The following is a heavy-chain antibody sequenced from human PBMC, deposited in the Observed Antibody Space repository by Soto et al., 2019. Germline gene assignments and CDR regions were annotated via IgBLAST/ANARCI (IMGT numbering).Heavy chain of an antibody. J-gene: IGHJ4*02. CDR2: IYYGGST. V-gene: IGHV4-39*01. Sequence: SETLSLTCTVSGGSISSGTYYWAWMRQPPGKGLEWIGHIYYGGSTYYNPSLKSRVTISVDTSNNQFSLKLSSVTAADTTVYYCARGQKVTGGIDYWGQGTLVNVSS. D-gene: IGHD2-21*02. CDR3: ARGQKVTGGIDY. CDR1: GGSISSGTYY.